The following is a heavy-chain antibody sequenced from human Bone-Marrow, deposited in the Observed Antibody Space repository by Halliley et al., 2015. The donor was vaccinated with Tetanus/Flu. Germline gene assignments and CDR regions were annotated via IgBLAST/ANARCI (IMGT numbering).Heavy chain of an antibody. CDR2: IKQDGSET. CDR1: GFSFNIYW. CDR3: ARESLEYSSSSGRFDY. V-gene: IGHV3-7*01. D-gene: IGHD6-6*01. Sequence: SGFSFNIYWMSWVRQVPGKGLEWVANIKQDGSETHYVDSVKGRFAISRDNVKSSLYPQMNDLRAEDTALYYCARESLEYSSSSGRFDYWGQGTLITVSS. J-gene: IGHJ4*02.